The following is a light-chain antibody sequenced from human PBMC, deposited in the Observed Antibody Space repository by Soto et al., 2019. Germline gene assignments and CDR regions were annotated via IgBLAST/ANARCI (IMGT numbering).Light chain of an antibody. Sequence: DIQMTQSPSSLSASVGDRVTITCRASQSISNYLNWYQQKPWKAPNLLIYAESSLHSGVPSRFSGSGSGPGFTLPISGLQPEDFAPYFCQQSYITPGTFGQGTKVEIK. V-gene: IGKV1-39*01. CDR2: AES. CDR3: QQSYITPGT. J-gene: IGKJ1*01. CDR1: QSISNY.